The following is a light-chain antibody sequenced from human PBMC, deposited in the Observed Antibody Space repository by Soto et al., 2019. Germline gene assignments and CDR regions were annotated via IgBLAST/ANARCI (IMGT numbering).Light chain of an antibody. CDR2: DVS. CDR3: SSYTSSASVA. V-gene: IGLV2-14*01. J-gene: IGLJ2*01. CDR1: SSDVGGYNY. Sequence: QSALTQPASVSGSPGQSITISCTGTSSDVGGYNYVSWYQQHPGKAPKLMIYDVSHRPSGVSTRFSGSKSGNTASLTISGLQAEDEAVFYCSSYTSSASVAFGGGTKLTVL.